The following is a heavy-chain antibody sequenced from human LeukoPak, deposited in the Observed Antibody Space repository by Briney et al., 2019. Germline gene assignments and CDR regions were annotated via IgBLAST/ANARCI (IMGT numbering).Heavy chain of an antibody. Sequence: GESLKISCKGSGYTFNTHWIGWVRQMPGKGLVWMGIIYPGDSNTRYSPSFQGQVTISVDKSITTAYLQWTTLKASDTAMYYCARTYCSGGGCLGSFDYWGHGTLVTVSS. J-gene: IGHJ4*01. V-gene: IGHV5-51*01. D-gene: IGHD2-15*01. CDR1: GYTFNTHW. CDR2: IYPGDSNT. CDR3: ARTYCSGGGCLGSFDY.